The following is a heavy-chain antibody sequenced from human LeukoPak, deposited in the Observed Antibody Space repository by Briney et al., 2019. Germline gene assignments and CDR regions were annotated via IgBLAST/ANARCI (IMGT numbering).Heavy chain of an antibody. Sequence: ASVKVSCTASGYTFTSYGISWVRQAPGQGLEWMGWISAYNGNTNYAQKLQGRVTMTTDTSTSTAYMELRSLRSDDTAVYYCARWGSSYPYYYYGMDVWGQGTTVTVSS. CDR3: ARWGSSYPYYYYGMDV. D-gene: IGHD6-6*01. J-gene: IGHJ6*02. V-gene: IGHV1-18*01. CDR2: ISAYNGNT. CDR1: GYTFTSYG.